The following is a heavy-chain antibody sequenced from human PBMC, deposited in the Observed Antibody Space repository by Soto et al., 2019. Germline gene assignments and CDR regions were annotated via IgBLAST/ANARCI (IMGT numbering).Heavy chain of an antibody. CDR2: IYYSGST. D-gene: IGHD3-16*01. CDR3: ARHFPPPGDYYFDY. J-gene: IGHJ4*02. V-gene: IGHV4-59*08. CDR1: GGSISSYY. Sequence: PSETLSLTCTVSGGSISSYYWSWIRQPPGKGLEWIGYIYYSGSTNYNPSLKSRVTISVDTSKNQFSLKLSSVTAADTAVYYCARHFPPPGDYYFDYWGQGTLVTVSS.